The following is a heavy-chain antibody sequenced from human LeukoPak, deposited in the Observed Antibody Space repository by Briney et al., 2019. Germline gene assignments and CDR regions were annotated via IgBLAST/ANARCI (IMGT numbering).Heavy chain of an antibody. J-gene: IGHJ4*02. D-gene: IGHD3-22*01. CDR1: GFTFSSYW. CDR3: ARRYYYDSSGYYFDY. Sequence: GGSLRLSCAASGFTFSSYWMSWVRQAPGKGLEWVANIKQDGSEKYYVDSVKGRFTISRDNAKNSLYLQMNSLRAVDTAVYYCARRYYYDSSGYYFDYWGQGTLVTVSS. V-gene: IGHV3-7*01. CDR2: IKQDGSEK.